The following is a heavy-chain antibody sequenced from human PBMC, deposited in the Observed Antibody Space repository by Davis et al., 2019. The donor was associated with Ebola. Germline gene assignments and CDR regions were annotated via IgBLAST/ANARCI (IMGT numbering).Heavy chain of an antibody. Sequence: GSLKISCAASGFTFSSYSMNWVRQAPGKGLEWVSSISSSSSYIYYADSVKGRFTISRDNAKNSLYLQMNSLRAEDTAVYYCARSSIAARPGYYYGMDVWGQGTTVTVSS. CDR3: ARSSIAARPGYYYGMDV. V-gene: IGHV3-21*01. CDR1: GFTFSSYS. CDR2: ISSSSSYI. J-gene: IGHJ6*02. D-gene: IGHD6-6*01.